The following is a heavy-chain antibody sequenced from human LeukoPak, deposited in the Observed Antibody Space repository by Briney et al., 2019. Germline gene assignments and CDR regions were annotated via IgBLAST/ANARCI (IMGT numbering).Heavy chain of an antibody. Sequence: GGSLRLSCAASGFTVFRNNMNWVRQAPGKGLEWVSGFYSDDRTSYADSVKGRFTISRDNSKNTLYLQMNSLRAEDTAVYYCARVPGEMGATLAYLDYWGQGTLVIVSS. CDR2: FYSDDRT. CDR1: GFTVFRNN. D-gene: IGHD1-26*01. J-gene: IGHJ4*02. CDR3: ARVPGEMGATLAYLDY. V-gene: IGHV3-66*01.